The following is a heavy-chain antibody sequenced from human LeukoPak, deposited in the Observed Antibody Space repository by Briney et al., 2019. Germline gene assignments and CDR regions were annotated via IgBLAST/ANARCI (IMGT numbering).Heavy chain of an antibody. V-gene: IGHV3-23*01. Sequence: GGSLRLSCAASGFTFSSHAMTWVRQAPGKGLEWVSSISDVGDNTYYADSVKGRFTISRDNSKKTLYVQMNSLRAEDTAVYHCAKVRNRPWGSALDGLDIWGQGTMVTVSS. J-gene: IGHJ3*02. CDR1: GFTFSSHA. D-gene: IGHD7-27*01. CDR2: ISDVGDNT. CDR3: AKVRNRPWGSALDGLDI.